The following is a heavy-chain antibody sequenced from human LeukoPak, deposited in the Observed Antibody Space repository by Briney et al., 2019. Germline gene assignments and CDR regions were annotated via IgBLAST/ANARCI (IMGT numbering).Heavy chain of an antibody. Sequence: PSETLSLTCAVYGGSFSGHYWSWIRQPPGKGLEWIGEINHSGSTNYNPSLKSRVTISVDTSKNQFSLKLSSVTAADTAVYYCASQSRIAAAGTRYWFDPWGQGTLVTVSS. J-gene: IGHJ5*02. CDR2: INHSGST. CDR3: ASQSRIAAAGTRYWFDP. CDR1: GGSFSGHY. D-gene: IGHD6-13*01. V-gene: IGHV4-34*01.